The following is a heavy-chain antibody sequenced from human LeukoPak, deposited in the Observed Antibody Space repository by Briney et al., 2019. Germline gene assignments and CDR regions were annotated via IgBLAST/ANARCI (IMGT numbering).Heavy chain of an antibody. J-gene: IGHJ4*02. Sequence: PSETLSLTCAVSGGSISSSNWWSWVRQPPGKGLEWIGEIYHSGSTNYNPSLKSRVTISVDTSKNQFSLKLSSVTAADTAVYYCARGSEGPTDYWGQGTLVTVSS. V-gene: IGHV4-4*02. CDR3: ARGSEGPTDY. CDR2: IYHSGST. CDR1: GGSISSSNW.